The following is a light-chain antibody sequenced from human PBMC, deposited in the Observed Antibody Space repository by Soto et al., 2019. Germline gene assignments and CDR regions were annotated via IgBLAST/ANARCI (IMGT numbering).Light chain of an antibody. CDR2: DVS. CDR1: SSDVGGYIY. Sequence: QSALTQPASVSGSPGQSITISCTGTSSDVGGYIYVSWYQQHPGKAPKLMIYDVSNRPSGVSNRFSGSKSGNTASLTISGLHAEDEADYYCSSYTSSSTLVFGGGTKVTVL. J-gene: IGLJ3*02. CDR3: SSYTSSSTLV. V-gene: IGLV2-14*01.